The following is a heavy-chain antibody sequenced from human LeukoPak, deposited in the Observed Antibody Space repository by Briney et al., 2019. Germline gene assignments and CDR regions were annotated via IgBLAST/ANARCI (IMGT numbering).Heavy chain of an antibody. Sequence: GGSLRLSCAASGFTFSRYSMNWVRQAPGKGLEWVSSISSSSSYIYYADSVKGRFTISRDNAKNSLYLQMNSLRAEDTAVYYCARDPIPAYGGNSPHFDYWGQGTLVTVSS. J-gene: IGHJ4*02. V-gene: IGHV3-21*01. CDR2: ISSSSSYI. D-gene: IGHD4-23*01. CDR3: ARDPIPAYGGNSPHFDY. CDR1: GFTFSRYS.